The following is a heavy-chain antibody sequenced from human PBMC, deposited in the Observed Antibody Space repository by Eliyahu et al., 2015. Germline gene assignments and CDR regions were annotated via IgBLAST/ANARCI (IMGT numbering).Heavy chain of an antibody. V-gene: IGHV4-59*08. Sequence: QVQLQESGPGLVKPSETLSLTCTVSGDSINSHYWSWLRQSPGQGLEWIGYFYNSGNTNYXFPLRSRVTISGDASKNEISLRLRAMTDADTAVYFCAKHGGWLGGAWSDTFDVWGPGTMVAVSS. J-gene: IGHJ3*01. CDR2: FYNSGNT. D-gene: IGHD3-16*01. CDR1: GDSINSHY. CDR3: AKHGGWLGGAWSDTFDV.